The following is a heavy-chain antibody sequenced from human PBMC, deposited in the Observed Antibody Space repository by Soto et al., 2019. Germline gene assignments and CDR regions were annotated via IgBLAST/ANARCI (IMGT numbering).Heavy chain of an antibody. Sequence: SETLSLTCTVSGGSISSGGYYWSWIRQHPGKGLEWIGYIYNSGSTYYNPSLKSRVTISVDTSKNQFSLKLSSVTAADTAVYYCARGRTMAPEPAGSDYWGQGTLVTVSS. J-gene: IGHJ4*02. CDR1: GGSISSGGYY. CDR2: IYNSGST. V-gene: IGHV4-31*03. D-gene: IGHD3-10*01. CDR3: ARGRTMAPEPAGSDY.